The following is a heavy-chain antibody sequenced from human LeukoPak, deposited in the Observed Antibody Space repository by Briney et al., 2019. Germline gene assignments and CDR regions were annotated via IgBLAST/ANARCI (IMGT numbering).Heavy chain of an antibody. D-gene: IGHD6-13*01. CDR2: MNGRGRST. CDR1: GFTFSSYA. V-gene: IGHV3-23*01. Sequence: PGGSLRLSCAASGFTFSSYAMSWVRQAPGKGLVWVCGMNGRGRSTYYADSVRGRFTLSRDDSRNTLYLQMNSLRAEDTAVYCCGGAAVQGHYYYYMDVWGKGTTVTVSS. CDR3: GGAAVQGHYYYYMDV. J-gene: IGHJ6*03.